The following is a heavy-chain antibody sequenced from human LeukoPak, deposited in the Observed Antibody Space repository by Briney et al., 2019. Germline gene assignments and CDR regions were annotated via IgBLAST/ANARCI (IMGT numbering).Heavy chain of an antibody. CDR3: ARVGLGYSIFDY. D-gene: IGHD4-11*01. CDR1: GGSISSGGYY. CDR2: IYYSGST. J-gene: IGHJ4*02. V-gene: IGHV4-31*03. Sequence: KASETLSLTCTVSGGSISSGGYYWSWIRQHPGKGLEWIGYIYYSGSTYYNPSLKSRVTISVDTSKNQFSLKLSSVTAADTAVYYCARVGLGYSIFDYWGQGTLVTVSS.